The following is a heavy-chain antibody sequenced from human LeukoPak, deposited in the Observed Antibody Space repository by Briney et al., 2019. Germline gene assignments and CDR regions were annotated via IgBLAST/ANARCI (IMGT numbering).Heavy chain of an antibody. Sequence: AGGSLRLSCAASGFTLSSYAMHWVRQAPGKGLEWVAVISYDGSNKYYADSVKGRFTISRDNSKNTLYLQMNSLRAEDTAVYYCARDGPLGDYGYWGQGTLVTVSS. D-gene: IGHD4-17*01. CDR2: ISYDGSNK. CDR3: ARDGPLGDYGY. J-gene: IGHJ4*02. V-gene: IGHV3-30-3*01. CDR1: GFTLSSYA.